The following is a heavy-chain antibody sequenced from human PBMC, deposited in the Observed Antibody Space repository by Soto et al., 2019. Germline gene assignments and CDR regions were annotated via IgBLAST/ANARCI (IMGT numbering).Heavy chain of an antibody. V-gene: IGHV3-23*01. CDR1: GFTFSSYA. J-gene: IGHJ6*02. Sequence: GGSLRLSCAASGFTFSSYAMSWVRQAPGKGLEWVSTISGSGGSTYYADSVKGRFTISRDNSKNTLYLQMNSLRAEDTAVYYCAKDLRIAAAGSGMDVWGQGTTVTVSS. CDR2: ISGSGGST. D-gene: IGHD6-13*01. CDR3: AKDLRIAAAGSGMDV.